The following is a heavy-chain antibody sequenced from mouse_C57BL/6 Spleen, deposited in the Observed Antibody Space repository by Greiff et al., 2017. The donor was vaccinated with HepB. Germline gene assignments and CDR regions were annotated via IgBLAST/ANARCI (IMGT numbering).Heavy chain of an antibody. D-gene: IGHD2-5*01. J-gene: IGHJ2*01. Sequence: EVKLVESGEGLVKPGGSLKLSCAASGFTFSSYAMSWVRQTPEKRLEWVAYISSGGDYTYYADTVKGRFTISRDNARNTLYLQMSSLKSEDTAMYYCTRDSGYSNYKRVDYFDYWGQGTTLTVSS. CDR2: ISSGGDYT. CDR3: TRDSGYSNYKRVDYFDY. V-gene: IGHV5-9-1*02. CDR1: GFTFSSYA.